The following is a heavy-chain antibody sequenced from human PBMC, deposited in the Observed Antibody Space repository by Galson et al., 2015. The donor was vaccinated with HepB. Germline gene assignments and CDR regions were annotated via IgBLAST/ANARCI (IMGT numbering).Heavy chain of an antibody. CDR1: GYSFTSYW. D-gene: IGHD6-19*01. Sequence: QSGAEVKKPGESLRISCKGSGYSFTSYWISWVRQMPGKGLEWMGRIDPSDSYTNYSPSFQGHVTISADKSISTAYLQWSSLKASDTAMYYCARHWYSSGWLVLNYFDYWGQGTLVTVSS. CDR2: IDPSDSYT. V-gene: IGHV5-10-1*01. J-gene: IGHJ4*02. CDR3: ARHWYSSGWLVLNYFDY.